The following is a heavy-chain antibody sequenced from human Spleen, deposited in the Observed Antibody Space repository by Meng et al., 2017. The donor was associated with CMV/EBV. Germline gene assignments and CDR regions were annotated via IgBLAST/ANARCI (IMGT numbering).Heavy chain of an antibody. CDR2: ITPILGTA. V-gene: IGHV1-69*16. D-gene: IGHD2-2*01. Sequence: SVKVSCKASGGTFNSYTISWVRQAPGQGLEWMGGITPILGTANYAQKFQGRVTITTDESTSTAYMELSSLRSEDTAVYYCARGRCSSTSCYAYGMDVWGQGTTVTVSS. CDR3: ARGRCSSTSCYAYGMDV. CDR1: GGTFNSYT. J-gene: IGHJ6*02.